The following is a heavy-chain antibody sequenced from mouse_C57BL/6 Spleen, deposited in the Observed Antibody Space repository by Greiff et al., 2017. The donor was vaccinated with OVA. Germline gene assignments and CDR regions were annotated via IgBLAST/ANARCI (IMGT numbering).Heavy chain of an antibody. V-gene: IGHV1-85*01. CDR3: ARGARYGSYYFYY. J-gene: IGHJ2*01. D-gene: IGHD1-1*01. CDR1: GYTFTSYD. CDR2: IYPRDGSK. Sequence: QVQLQQSGPELVKPGASVKLSCKASGYTFTSYDINWVKQRPGQGLEWIGWIYPRDGSKKYNEKFKGKATLTVDTSSSTAYMELHSLTSEDSAVYFCARGARYGSYYFYYWGHGTTLSDSS.